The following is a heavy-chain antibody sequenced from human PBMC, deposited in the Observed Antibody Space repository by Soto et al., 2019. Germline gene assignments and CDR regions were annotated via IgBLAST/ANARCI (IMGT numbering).Heavy chain of an antibody. CDR2: IYYSGST. J-gene: IGHJ6*02. Sequence: SETLSLTCTVSGGSISSGDYYWSWIRQPPGKGLEWIGYIYYSGSTYYNPSLKSRVTISVDTSKNQFSLKLSSVTAADTAVYYCARARGYSYGYKYYYYGMDVWGQGTTVTV. CDR3: ARARGYSYGYKYYYYGMDV. CDR1: GGSISSGDYY. D-gene: IGHD5-18*01. V-gene: IGHV4-30-4*02.